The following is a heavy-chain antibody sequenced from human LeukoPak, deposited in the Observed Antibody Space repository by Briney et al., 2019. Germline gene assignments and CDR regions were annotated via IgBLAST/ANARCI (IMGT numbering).Heavy chain of an antibody. J-gene: IGHJ4*02. CDR1: GFTFSSYS. V-gene: IGHV3-21*01. D-gene: IGHD2-15*01. CDR3: ASGLYCSGGSCNGRDY. CDR2: ISSSSYI. Sequence: GGSLRLSCAASGFTFSSYSMNWVRQAPGKGLEWVSSISSSSYIYYADSVKGRFTISRDNAKNSLYLQMNSLRAEDTAVYYCASGLYCSGGSCNGRDYWGQGTLVTVSS.